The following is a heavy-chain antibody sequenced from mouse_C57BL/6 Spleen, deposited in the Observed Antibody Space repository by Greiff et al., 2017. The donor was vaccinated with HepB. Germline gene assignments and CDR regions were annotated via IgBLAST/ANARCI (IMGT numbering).Heavy chain of an antibody. J-gene: IGHJ1*03. D-gene: IGHD1-1*01. V-gene: IGHV1-82*01. CDR3: ARGYYGSSYGAFDV. CDR2: IYPGDGDT. Sequence: QVQLQQSGPELVKPGASVKISCKASGYAFSSSWMNWVKQRPGKGLEWIGRIYPGDGDTNYNGKFKGKAKLTADKSSSTAYMQLSSLTSEDSAVYFCARGYYGSSYGAFDVWGTGTTVTVSS. CDR1: GYAFSSSW.